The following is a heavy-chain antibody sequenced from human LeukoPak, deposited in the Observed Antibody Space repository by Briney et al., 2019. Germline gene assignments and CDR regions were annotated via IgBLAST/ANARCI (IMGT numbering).Heavy chain of an antibody. CDR3: ARVYSGSYWGYAPFDY. D-gene: IGHD3-10*02. CDR1: GYTFTSYG. J-gene: IGHJ4*02. Sequence: VKVSCKASGYTFTSYGISWVRQAPGQGLEGMGWISAYNGKTNYAQKLQGRVTMTTDKSTSTAYMEVRSLRSDDTAVYYCARVYSGSYWGYAPFDYWGQGTLVTVSS. CDR2: ISAYNGKT. V-gene: IGHV1-18*01.